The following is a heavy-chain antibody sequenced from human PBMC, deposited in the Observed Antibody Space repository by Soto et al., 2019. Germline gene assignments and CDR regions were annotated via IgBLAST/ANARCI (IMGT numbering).Heavy chain of an antibody. Sequence: GGSLRLSCAASGFTVSSNYMSWVRQAPGKGLEWVSVIYSGGSTYYADSVKGRFTISRHNSKNTLYLQMNSLRAEDTAVYYCARGLPDYDILTGYSPTYALFDYWGQGTPVTVSS. J-gene: IGHJ4*02. CDR2: IYSGGST. CDR3: ARGLPDYDILTGYSPTYALFDY. D-gene: IGHD3-9*01. V-gene: IGHV3-53*04. CDR1: GFTVSSNY.